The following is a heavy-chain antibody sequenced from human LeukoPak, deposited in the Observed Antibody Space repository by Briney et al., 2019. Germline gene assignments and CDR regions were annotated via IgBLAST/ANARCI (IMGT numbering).Heavy chain of an antibody. CDR3: ARQEEYSSGWYKY. Sequence: PSETLSLTCTVSGGSISSSNYYWGWIRQPPGKGLEWIGSIYYSGSTYYNPSLKSRATILVDTSKNQFSLKLSSVTAADTAVYYCARQEEYSSGWYKYWGQGTLVTVSS. D-gene: IGHD6-19*01. V-gene: IGHV4-39*01. J-gene: IGHJ4*02. CDR2: IYYSGST. CDR1: GGSISSSNYY.